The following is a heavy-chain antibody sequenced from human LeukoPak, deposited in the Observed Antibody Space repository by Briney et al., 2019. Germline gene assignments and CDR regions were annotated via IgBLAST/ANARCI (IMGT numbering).Heavy chain of an antibody. CDR3: AKDLGYCTNGVCYNHFDY. V-gene: IGHV3-48*01. Sequence: PGGSLRLSCAASGFTFSSYSINWVRQAPGKGLEWVSYISGSSTTIYYADSVKGRFTISRDNSKNTLYLQMNSLRAEDTAVYYCAKDLGYCTNGVCYNHFDYWGQGTLVTVSS. CDR2: ISGSSTTI. D-gene: IGHD2-8*01. J-gene: IGHJ4*02. CDR1: GFTFSSYS.